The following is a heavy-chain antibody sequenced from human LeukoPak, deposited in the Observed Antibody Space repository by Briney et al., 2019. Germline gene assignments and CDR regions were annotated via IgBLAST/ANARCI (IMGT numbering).Heavy chain of an antibody. V-gene: IGHV3-30*18. CDR3: AKDHGGYYYGSGSYLPYYYGMDV. CDR1: GFTFSSYG. D-gene: IGHD3-10*01. J-gene: IGHJ6*04. CDR2: ISYDGSNK. Sequence: GGSLRLSCAASGFTFSSYGMHWVRQAPGKGLGWVAVISYDGSNKYYADSVKGRFTISRDNSKNTLYLQMNSQRAEDTAVYYCAKDHGGYYYGSGSYLPYYYGMDVWGKGTTVTVSS.